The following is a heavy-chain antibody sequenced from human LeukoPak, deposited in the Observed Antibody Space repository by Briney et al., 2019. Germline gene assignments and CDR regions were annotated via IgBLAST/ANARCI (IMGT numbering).Heavy chain of an antibody. D-gene: IGHD2-2*01. Sequence: GSLRLSCAASGFTFSDYYMSWIRQAPGKGLEWVSYISSSGSTIYYADSVKGQFTISRDNAKNSLYLQMNSLRAEDTAVYYCARERTLHAFDIWGQGTMVTVSS. CDR3: ARERTLHAFDI. CDR1: GFTFSDYY. CDR2: ISSSGSTI. V-gene: IGHV3-11*01. J-gene: IGHJ3*02.